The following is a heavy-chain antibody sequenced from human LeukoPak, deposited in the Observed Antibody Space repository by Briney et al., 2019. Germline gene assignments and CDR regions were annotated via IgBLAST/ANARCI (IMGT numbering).Heavy chain of an antibody. D-gene: IGHD3-22*01. CDR2: IYYSGST. CDR1: GGSISSYY. J-gene: IGHJ4*02. CDR3: ARAKYEYYYDSSGYYRRYYFDY. V-gene: IGHV4-59*01. Sequence: PSETLSLTCTVSGGSISSYYWSWIRQPPGKGLEWIGYIYYSGSTNYNPSLKSRVTISVDTSKNQFSLKLSSVTAADTAVYYCARAKYEYYYDSSGYYRRYYFDYWGQGTLVTVSS.